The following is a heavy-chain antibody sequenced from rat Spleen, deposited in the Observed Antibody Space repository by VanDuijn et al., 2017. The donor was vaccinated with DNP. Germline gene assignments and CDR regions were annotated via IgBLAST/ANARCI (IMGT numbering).Heavy chain of an antibody. D-gene: IGHD1-12*01. CDR1: GFTFSDYN. J-gene: IGHJ4*01. CDR2: ISYDGSST. Sequence: EVKLVESGGGLVQPGRSLKLSCAASGFTFSDYNMAWVRQAPKKGLEWVATISYDGSSTYYRDSVKGRFTISRDNAQSTLYLQMDSLRSEDTATYYCARHRTIMPYYYSMDAWGQGASVTVSS. CDR3: ARHRTIMPYYYSMDA. V-gene: IGHV5-7*01.